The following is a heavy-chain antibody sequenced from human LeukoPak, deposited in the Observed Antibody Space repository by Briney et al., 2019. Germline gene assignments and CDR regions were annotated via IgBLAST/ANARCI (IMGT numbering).Heavy chain of an antibody. D-gene: IGHD3-22*01. V-gene: IGHV3-7*01. CDR3: ARVDGSSGYYPYYFDY. Sequence: PGGSLRLSCAASGFTFSSYWMSWVRQAPGKGLEGVANIKQDGSEKYYVDSVKGRFTISRDNAKNSLYLQMNSLRAEDTAVYYCARVDGSSGYYPYYFDYWGQGTLVTVSS. CDR2: IKQDGSEK. CDR1: GFTFSSYW. J-gene: IGHJ4*02.